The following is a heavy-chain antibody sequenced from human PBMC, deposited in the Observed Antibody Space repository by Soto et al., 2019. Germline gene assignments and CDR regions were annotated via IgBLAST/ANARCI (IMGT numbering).Heavy chain of an antibody. J-gene: IGHJ4*02. D-gene: IGHD3-22*01. CDR1: GYTFTGYY. Sequence: VKVSCKASGYTFTGYYMHWVRQAPGQGLEWMGWINPNSGGTNYAQKFQGWVTMTRDTSISTAYMELSRLRSDDTAVYYCAREGEYYYDSSGYYDYWGQGTLVTVSS. CDR2: INPNSGGT. CDR3: AREGEYYYDSSGYYDY. V-gene: IGHV1-2*04.